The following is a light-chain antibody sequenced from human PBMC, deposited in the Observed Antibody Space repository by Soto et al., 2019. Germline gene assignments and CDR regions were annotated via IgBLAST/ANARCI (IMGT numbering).Light chain of an antibody. CDR2: DVS. J-gene: IGLJ1*01. CDR3: SSFITSTSYV. V-gene: IGLV2-14*03. Sequence: QSVLAQPAAVSGSHRQSITISCTGTSSDVGNYNYVSWYQQYPGKAPKLLISDVSYRPSGVSNRFSGSKSGNTASLTISGLQAEDEADYYCSSFITSTSYVFGTGTKVTVL. CDR1: SSDVGNYNY.